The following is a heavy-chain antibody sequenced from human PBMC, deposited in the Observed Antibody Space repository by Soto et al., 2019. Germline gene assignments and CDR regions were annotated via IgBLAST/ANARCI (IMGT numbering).Heavy chain of an antibody. J-gene: IGHJ4*02. CDR3: GREYFDSRGTPPGD. CDR2: INTGGGYT. D-gene: IGHD3-22*01. V-gene: IGHV1-46*01. Sequence: QVQLVQSGAEVKKPGASVKVSCKTSGYTFTHYYMHWVRLAPGQGLEWMGVINTGGGYTTYAQKFQGRVTMTRDTSTSTVYMELSSLKSEDTAVYYCGREYFDSRGTPPGDWGQGTLVTVSS. CDR1: GYTFTHYY.